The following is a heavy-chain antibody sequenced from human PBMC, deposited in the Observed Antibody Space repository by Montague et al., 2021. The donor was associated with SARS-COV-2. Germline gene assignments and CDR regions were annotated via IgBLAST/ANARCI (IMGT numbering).Heavy chain of an antibody. CDR3: ARNPWRIRMFGEVTRYGMDV. V-gene: IGHV4-61*01. CDR2: IYYSGST. CDR1: GGSVSSGSYY. J-gene: IGHJ6*02. D-gene: IGHD3-3*01. Sequence: SETLSLTCTVSGGSVSSGSYYWSWIRQPPGKGLEWIGYIYYSGSTNYNPSLKSRVTISVDTSKNQFSLKLSSVTAADTAVYYCARNPWRIRMFGEVTRYGMDVWGQGATVTVSS.